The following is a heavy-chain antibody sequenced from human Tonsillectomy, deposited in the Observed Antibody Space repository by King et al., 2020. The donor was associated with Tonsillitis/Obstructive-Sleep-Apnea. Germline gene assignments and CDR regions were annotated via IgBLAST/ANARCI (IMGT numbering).Heavy chain of an antibody. CDR3: PWVGRLRYFDWLSQYYYYYYMDV. CDR2: IGTAGDT. Sequence: VQLVESGGGLVQPGGSLRLSCAASGFTFSSYDMHWVRQATGKGLEWVSAIGTAGDTYYPGSVKGRFTISRENAKNSLYLQMNSLRPGDTAVYYCPWVGRLRYFDWLSQYYYYYYMDVWGKGTTVTVSS. V-gene: IGHV3-13*01. J-gene: IGHJ6*03. CDR1: GFTFSSYD. D-gene: IGHD3-9*01.